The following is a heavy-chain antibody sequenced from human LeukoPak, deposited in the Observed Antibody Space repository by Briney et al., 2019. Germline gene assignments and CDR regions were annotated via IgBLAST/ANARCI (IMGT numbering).Heavy chain of an antibody. CDR2: IRYDGSDK. J-gene: IGHJ4*02. CDR1: GFILRSFD. CDR3: AKDRGDYFDTTSHSFDS. V-gene: IGHV3-30*02. D-gene: IGHD3-22*01. Sequence: PGGSLRLSCTPSGFILRSFDVHWVRQAPGKGLEWVASIRYDGSDKSYADSVKGRFTISRNNSQNTLYLQMSSLKTEDTAVYYCAKDRGDYFDTTSHSFDSWGQGSLVTVSS.